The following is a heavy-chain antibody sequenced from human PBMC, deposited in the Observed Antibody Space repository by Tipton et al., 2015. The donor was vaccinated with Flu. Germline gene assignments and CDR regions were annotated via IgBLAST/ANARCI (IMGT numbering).Heavy chain of an antibody. J-gene: IGHJ3*01. Sequence: TLSLTCTVSGGSISSGSYYWSWIRQPAGKGLEWIGRIYTSGSTNYNPSLKSRVTISVDTSKNQFSLKLSSVTAADTAVYYCARGVIYYDSSGPITDAFDLWSQGTMVTVSS. CDR1: GGSISSGSYY. CDR3: ARGVIYYDSSGPITDAFDL. V-gene: IGHV4-61*02. CDR2: IYTSGST. D-gene: IGHD3-22*01.